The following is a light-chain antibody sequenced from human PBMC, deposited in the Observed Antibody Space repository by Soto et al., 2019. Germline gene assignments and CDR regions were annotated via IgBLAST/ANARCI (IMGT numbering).Light chain of an antibody. V-gene: IGKV2-28*01. J-gene: IGKJ4*01. Sequence: DIVMTQSPLSLPVTPGEPASISCRSSQSLLHSSGRYYLDWYLQKPGQSPQLLIYLGSHRASGVPDRFSGSGSCPDFTLTISRVAAEDVGIYYCIQALQTPFTFGGGTRVEIK. CDR2: LGS. CDR3: IQALQTPFT. CDR1: QSLLHSSGRYY.